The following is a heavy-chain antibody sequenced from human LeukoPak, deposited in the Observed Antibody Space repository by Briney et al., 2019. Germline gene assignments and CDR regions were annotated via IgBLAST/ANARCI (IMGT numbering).Heavy chain of an antibody. J-gene: IGHJ4*02. CDR3: TRDPHALDF. Sequence: GGSLRLSCAASGFTFSSYIMNWVRQAPGKGLEWVAYIRSSSSPIYYADSVKGRFTIFRDNAENSLYLQMNSLRDEDTAVYYCTRDPHALDFWGQGTLVTVSS. CDR1: GFTFSSYI. CDR2: IRSSSSPI. V-gene: IGHV3-48*02.